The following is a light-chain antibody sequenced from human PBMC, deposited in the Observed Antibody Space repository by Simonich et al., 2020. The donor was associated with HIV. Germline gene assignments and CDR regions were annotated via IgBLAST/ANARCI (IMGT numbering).Light chain of an antibody. Sequence: DIVMTQSPDSLAVSLGERATINCKSSQSVLYSSNNKNYLAWYQQKPGQPPKLLIYWASTRESGVPDRFRGSGSGTDFTLTISSLQAEDVAVYFCQKYYSTPTFGQGTKVEIK. CDR3: QKYYSTPT. CDR2: WAS. CDR1: QSVLYSSNNKNY. V-gene: IGKV4-1*01. J-gene: IGKJ1*01.